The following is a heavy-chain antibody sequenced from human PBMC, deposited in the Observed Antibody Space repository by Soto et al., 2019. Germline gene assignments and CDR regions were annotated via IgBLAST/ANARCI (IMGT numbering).Heavy chain of an antibody. J-gene: IGHJ4*02. CDR3: AKYKTGTPAV. CDR2: ISYDGSNK. Sequence: QVQLVESGGGVVQPGRSLRLSCAASGFTFSSYGMHWVRQAPGKGLEWVAVISYDGSNKYYADSVKGRFTISRDNSKTTLYLQMNSLRAEDTAVYYCAKYKTGTPAVWGQGTLVTVSS. D-gene: IGHD1-1*01. CDR1: GFTFSSYG. V-gene: IGHV3-30*18.